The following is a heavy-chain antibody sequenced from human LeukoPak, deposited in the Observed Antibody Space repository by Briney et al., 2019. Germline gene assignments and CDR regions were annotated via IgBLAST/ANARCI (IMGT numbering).Heavy chain of an antibody. V-gene: IGHV4-34*01. Sequence: PSETLSLTCAVYGGSFSGYYWSWIRQPPGKGLEWIGEINHSGSTNYNPSLKSRVTISVDTSKNQFSLKLSSVTAADTSVYSCARKNSRYYYGLDVWGLGTTVTVSS. CDR3: ARKNSRYYYGLDV. CDR1: GGSFSGYY. CDR2: INHSGST. J-gene: IGHJ6*02. D-gene: IGHD2-21*01.